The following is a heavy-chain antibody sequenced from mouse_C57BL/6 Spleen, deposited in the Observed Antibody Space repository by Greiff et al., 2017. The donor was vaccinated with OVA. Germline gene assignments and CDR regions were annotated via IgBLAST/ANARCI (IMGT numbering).Heavy chain of an antibody. Sequence: EVKLMESGPGLVKPSQSLSLTCSVTGYSITSGYYWNWIRQFPGNKLEWMGYISYDGSNNYNPSLKNRISITRDTSKNQFFLKLNSVTTEDTATYYCARAELGPFAYWGQGTLVTVSA. V-gene: IGHV3-6*01. D-gene: IGHD4-1*01. CDR1: GYSITSGYY. CDR3: ARAELGPFAY. J-gene: IGHJ3*01. CDR2: ISYDGSN.